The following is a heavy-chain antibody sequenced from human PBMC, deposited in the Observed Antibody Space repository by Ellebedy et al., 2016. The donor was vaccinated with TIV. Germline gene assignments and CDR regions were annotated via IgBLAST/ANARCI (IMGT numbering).Heavy chain of an antibody. Sequence: GESLKISXAASGFTFSDYYMSWIRQAPGKGLEWVSYISSSGSTIYYVDSVKGRFTISRDNAKNSLYLQMNSLRAEDTAVYYCAKVLRGSGWRYYGMDVWGQGTTVTVSS. CDR2: ISSSGSTI. V-gene: IGHV3-11*04. J-gene: IGHJ6*02. CDR1: GFTFSDYY. D-gene: IGHD6-19*01. CDR3: AKVLRGSGWRYYGMDV.